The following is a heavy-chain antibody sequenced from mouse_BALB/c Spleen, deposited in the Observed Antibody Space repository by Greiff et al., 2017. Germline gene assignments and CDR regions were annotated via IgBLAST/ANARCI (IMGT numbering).Heavy chain of an antibody. J-gene: IGHJ2*01. CDR2: INPYNGDT. Sequence: VQLKESGPELVKPGASVKISCKASGYSFTGYFMNWVKQSHGKSLEWIGRINPYNGDTFYSQKFKGKATLTVDKSSSTAHMELLSLTSEDSAVYYCGLYYGYDGGAFFDYWGQGTTLTVSS. V-gene: IGHV1-37*01. CDR3: GLYYGYDGGAFFDY. CDR1: GYSFTGYF. D-gene: IGHD2-2*01.